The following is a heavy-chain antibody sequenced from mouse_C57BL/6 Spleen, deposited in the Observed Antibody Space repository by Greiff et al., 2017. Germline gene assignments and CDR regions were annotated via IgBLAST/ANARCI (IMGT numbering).Heavy chain of an antibody. Sequence: VQVVESGAELVKPGASVKLSCKASGYTFTEYTIHWVKQRSGQGLEWIGWFYPGSGSIKYNEKFKDKATLTADKSSSTVYMELSRLTSEDSAVYFCARHEGYGNLYYYAMDYWGQGTSVTVSS. D-gene: IGHD2-10*02. J-gene: IGHJ4*01. CDR2: FYPGSGSI. CDR3: ARHEGYGNLYYYAMDY. CDR1: GYTFTEYT. V-gene: IGHV1-62-2*01.